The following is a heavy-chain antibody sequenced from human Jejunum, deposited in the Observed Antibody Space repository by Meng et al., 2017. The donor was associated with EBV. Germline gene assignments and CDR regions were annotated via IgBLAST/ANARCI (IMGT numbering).Heavy chain of an antibody. CDR2: INTDGSIT. J-gene: IGHJ4*02. D-gene: IGHD1-14*01. CDR3: AKDLSWNQADY. Sequence: VQLVESGGGLVQPGWSLTLSCAASGFTFSSYWMHWFRQAPGKGLVWVSRINTDGSITNCADSVKGRFTISRDNARNTLYLQMNSLRAEDTAMYYCAKDLSWNQADYWGQGILVTVSS. CDR1: GFTFSSYW. V-gene: IGHV3-74*01.